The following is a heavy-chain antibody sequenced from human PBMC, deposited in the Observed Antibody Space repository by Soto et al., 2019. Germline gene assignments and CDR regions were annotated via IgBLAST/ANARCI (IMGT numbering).Heavy chain of an antibody. CDR3: PREGVVEVGGVFGL. J-gene: IGHJ4*02. D-gene: IGHD1-1*01. CDR1: GFIFSDHT. CDR2: LWHDGSNK. Sequence: QVQLVESGGGVVQPGKSLRLSCAASGFIFSDHTMHWVRQAPGKGLEWVASLWHDGSNKWYGDSVQGRLTISRDNSKKTLYLQMDGLRVEDTAVYYCPREGVVEVGGVFGLWGQGILVTVSP. V-gene: IGHV3-33*01.